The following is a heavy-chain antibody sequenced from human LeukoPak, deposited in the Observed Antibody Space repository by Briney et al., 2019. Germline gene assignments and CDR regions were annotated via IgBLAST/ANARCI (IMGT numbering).Heavy chain of an antibody. V-gene: IGHV1-8*03. J-gene: IGHJ3*02. D-gene: IGHD3-3*01. CDR2: MNPNSGNT. CDR3: ARSVVERDAFDI. Sequence: ASVKVSCKASGGTFTSYDINWVRQATGQGLEWMGWMNPNSGNTGYAQKFQGRVTITRNTSISTAYMELSSLRSEDTAVYYCARSVVERDAFDIWGQGTMVTVSS. CDR1: GGTFTSYD.